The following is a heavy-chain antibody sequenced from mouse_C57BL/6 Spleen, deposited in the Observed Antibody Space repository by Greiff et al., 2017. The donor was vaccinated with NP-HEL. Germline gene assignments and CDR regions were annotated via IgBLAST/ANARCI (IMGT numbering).Heavy chain of an antibody. CDR2: IDPANGNT. CDR1: GFNIKNTY. D-gene: IGHD1-1*01. J-gene: IGHJ1*03. Sequence: EVQLKESVAELVRPGASVKLSCTASGFNIKNTYMHWVKQRPEQGLEWIGRIDPANGNTKYAPKFQGKATITADTSSNTAYLQLSSLTSEDTASYYWAKGAYYYGPWYFDVWGTGTTVTVSS. CDR3: AKGAYYYGPWYFDV. V-gene: IGHV14-3*01.